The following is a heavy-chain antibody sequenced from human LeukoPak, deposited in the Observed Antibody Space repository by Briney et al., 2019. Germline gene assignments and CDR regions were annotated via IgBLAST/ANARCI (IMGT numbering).Heavy chain of an antibody. J-gene: IGHJ4*02. V-gene: IGHV1-3*01. CDR3: ARGSAVVPAATYFDY. CDR1: GYSFTTYV. Sequence: ASVKVSCKASGYSFTTYVIHWVRQAPGQSLEWMGCINGGNANTKYSQKFQGRVTITRDTSASTAYMELSSLRSEDTAVYYCARGSAVVPAATYFDYWGQGTLVTVSS. CDR2: INGGNANT. D-gene: IGHD2-2*01.